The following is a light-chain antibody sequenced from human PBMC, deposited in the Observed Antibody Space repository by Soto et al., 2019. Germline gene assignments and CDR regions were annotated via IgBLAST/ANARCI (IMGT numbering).Light chain of an antibody. V-gene: IGLV1-44*01. CDR2: SNN. CDR3: AAWDGSLNGYV. Sequence: QSVLTQPPSTSGTPGQRVTISCSGSSSNIGSRTVNWYQHLPGTAPKLLIYSNNQRPSGVPERFSGSKSSTSASLAVSGLQSEDEADYYCAAWDGSLNGYVFGTGTKVTVL. CDR1: SSNIGSRT. J-gene: IGLJ1*01.